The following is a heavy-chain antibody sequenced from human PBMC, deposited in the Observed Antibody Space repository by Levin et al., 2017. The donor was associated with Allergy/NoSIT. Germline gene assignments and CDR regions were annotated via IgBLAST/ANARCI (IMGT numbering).Heavy chain of an antibody. J-gene: IGHJ4*02. CDR3: ARDGLREPSVYDPIDC. D-gene: IGHD5/OR15-5a*01. V-gene: IGHV7-4-1*02. CDR1: GYSFTTYA. CDR2: INTYTGKP. Sequence: PGGSLRLSCKTSGYSFTTYAMNWVRQAPGQGLEWMGWINTYTGKPTYAPGFTGRYVFSLDTSVGTAYLQINSLKAEDTAMYYCARDGLREPSVYDPIDCWGQGTLVIVSS.